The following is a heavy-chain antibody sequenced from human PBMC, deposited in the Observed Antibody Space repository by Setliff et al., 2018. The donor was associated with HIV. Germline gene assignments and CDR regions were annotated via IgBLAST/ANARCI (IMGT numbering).Heavy chain of an antibody. CDR2: IYYSGST. CDR3: ARLRREEQWLVRGWFDP. J-gene: IGHJ5*02. CDR1: GGSISSSSYY. D-gene: IGHD6-19*01. Sequence: PSETLSLTCTVSGGSISSSSYYWGWIRQPPGKGLGWIGSIYYSGSTYYNPSLKSRVTISVDTSKNQFSLKLSSVTAADTAVYYCARLRREEQWLVRGWFDPWGQGTLVTVSS. V-gene: IGHV4-39*01.